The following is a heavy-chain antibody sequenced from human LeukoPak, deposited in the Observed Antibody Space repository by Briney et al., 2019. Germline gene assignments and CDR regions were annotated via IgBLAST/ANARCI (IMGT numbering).Heavy chain of an antibody. CDR1: GYTLTELS. V-gene: IGHV1-24*01. CDR2: FDPEDGET. Sequence: ASVKVSCKVSGYTLTELSMHWVRQAPGKGLEWMGGFDPEDGETIHAQKFQGRVTMTEDTSTDTAYMELSSLRSEDTAVYYCATADLIGVVTTFDYWGQGTLVTVSS. D-gene: IGHD3-3*01. CDR3: ATADLIGVVTTFDY. J-gene: IGHJ4*02.